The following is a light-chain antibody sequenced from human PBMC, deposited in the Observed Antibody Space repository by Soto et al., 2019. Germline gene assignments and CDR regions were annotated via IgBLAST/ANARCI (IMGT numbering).Light chain of an antibody. CDR2: DAS. J-gene: IGKJ5*01. CDR3: QQRSSWPPIT. CDR1: QSVSNY. V-gene: IGKV3-11*01. Sequence: EVVLTESPAALYLSPGERATLSCRASQSVSNYLAWYQQKPGQAPRLLIYDASSRATGIPDRFSGSGSGTDFTLTISSLEPEDFAVYYCQQRSSWPPITFGQGTRLEIK.